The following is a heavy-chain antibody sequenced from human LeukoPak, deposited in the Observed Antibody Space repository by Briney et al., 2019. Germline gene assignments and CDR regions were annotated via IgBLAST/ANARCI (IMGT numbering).Heavy chain of an antibody. CDR2: ISGLSSHI. J-gene: IGHJ4*02. CDR3: GRAFPPLRTSSAGDL. V-gene: IGHV3-21*01. CDR1: GYTFSDYD. Sequence: GGSLRLSCSASGYTFSDYDMTWVRQAPGRGLEWVSSISGLSSHIYYGDAVKGRFSISRENAKNSLYLQINSLGAEDTAVYYCGRAFPPLRTSSAGDLWGQGTLVTVSS. D-gene: IGHD3-16*01.